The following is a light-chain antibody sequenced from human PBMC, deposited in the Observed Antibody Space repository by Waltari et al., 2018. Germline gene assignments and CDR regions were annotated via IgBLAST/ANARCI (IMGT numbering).Light chain of an antibody. CDR1: QSVISTH. V-gene: IGKV3-20*01. CDR3: QEYGGSPLWT. CDR2: GES. J-gene: IGKJ1*01. Sequence: ETVLTQSPGTLSLSPGERATLFCRASQSVISTHLVWYQQRPGQAPRLLIYGESTRAPGIPDRFSGSGSGTDFDYTISMLESEGVAMYYGQEYGGSPLWTFGQGTKVEIK.